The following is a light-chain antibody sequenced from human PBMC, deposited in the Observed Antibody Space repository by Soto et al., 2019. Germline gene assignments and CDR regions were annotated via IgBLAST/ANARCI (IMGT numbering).Light chain of an antibody. CDR1: QNFGSTY. V-gene: IGKV3-20*01. CDR2: GAS. CDR3: QQYGSPLT. Sequence: ELVLTQSPDTLSLSPGERASPSCGASQNFGSTYLAWYQQKPGQAPRLLIYGASSRATGIPDRFSGSGSGTEFTLTISRLEPEDFAVYYCQQYGSPLTFGGGTKVDIK. J-gene: IGKJ4*01.